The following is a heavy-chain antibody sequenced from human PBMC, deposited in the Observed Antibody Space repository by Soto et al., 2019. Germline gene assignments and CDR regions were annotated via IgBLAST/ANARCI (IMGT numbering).Heavy chain of an antibody. D-gene: IGHD2-15*01. CDR1: GFTFSSYA. Sequence: QVQLVESGGGVVQPGRSLRLSCAASGFTFSSYAMHWVRQAPGKGLEWVAVISYDGSNKYYADSVKGRFTISRDNSKNTLYLQMNSLRAEDTAVYYCARDSCSGGSCYSRPHRVIQHWGQGTLVTVSS. CDR2: ISYDGSNK. V-gene: IGHV3-30-3*01. CDR3: ARDSCSGGSCYSRPHRVIQH. J-gene: IGHJ1*01.